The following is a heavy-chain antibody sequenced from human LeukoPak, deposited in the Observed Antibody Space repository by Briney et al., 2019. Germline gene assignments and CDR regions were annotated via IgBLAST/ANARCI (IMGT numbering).Heavy chain of an antibody. CDR1: GGSISSYY. D-gene: IGHD3-22*01. CDR2: IYYSGST. V-gene: IGHV4-59*01. CDR3: TRDDGSSGYYYYYYYYMDV. Sequence: SETLSLTCTVSGGSISSYYWSWIRQPPGKGLDWIGYIYYSGSTNYNPSLKSRVTISVDTSKNQFSLKLSSVTAADTAVYYCTRDDGSSGYYYYYYYYMDVWGKGTTVTVSS. J-gene: IGHJ6*03.